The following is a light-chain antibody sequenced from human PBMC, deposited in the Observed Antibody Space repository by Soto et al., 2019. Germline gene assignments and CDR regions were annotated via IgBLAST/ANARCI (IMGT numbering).Light chain of an antibody. J-gene: IGLJ1*01. CDR1: SSNIGSNY. CDR3: AAWDDSLRGV. V-gene: IGLV1-47*01. CDR2: RNN. Sequence: LTQPPSASGTPGQRVTISCSGSSSNIGSNYVYWYQQLPGTAPKLLIYRNNQRPSGVPDRFSGSKSGTSASLAISGLRSEDEADYYCAAWDDSLRGVFGTGTKVTVL.